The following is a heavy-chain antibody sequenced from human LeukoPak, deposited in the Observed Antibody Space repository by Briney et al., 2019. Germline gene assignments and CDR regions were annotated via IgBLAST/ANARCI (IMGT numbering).Heavy chain of an antibody. Sequence: PSETLSLTCAVYGGSFSGYYWSWIRQPPGKGLEWIGEINHSGSTNYNPSLKSRVTISVDTSKNQFSLKLSSVTAADTAVYYCARGGYSGYDYLTGDFDYWGQGTLVTVSS. D-gene: IGHD5-12*01. CDR3: ARGGYSGYDYLTGDFDY. V-gene: IGHV4-34*01. J-gene: IGHJ4*02. CDR2: INHSGST. CDR1: GGSFSGYY.